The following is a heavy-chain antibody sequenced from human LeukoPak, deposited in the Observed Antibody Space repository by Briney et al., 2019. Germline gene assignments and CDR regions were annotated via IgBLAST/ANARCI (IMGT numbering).Heavy chain of an antibody. Sequence: SETLSLTCTVSGGSISSYYWSWIRQPPGKGLEWIGYIYYSGSTYYNPSLKSRVTISVDTSKNQFSLKLSSVTAADTAVYYCARVDGSGSYFDYWGQGTLVTVSS. CDR2: IYYSGST. CDR3: ARVDGSGSYFDY. D-gene: IGHD3-10*01. V-gene: IGHV4-59*12. CDR1: GGSISSYY. J-gene: IGHJ4*02.